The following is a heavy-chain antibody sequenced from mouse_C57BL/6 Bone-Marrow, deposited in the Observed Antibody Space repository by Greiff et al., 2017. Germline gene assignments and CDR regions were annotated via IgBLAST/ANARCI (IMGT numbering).Heavy chain of an antibody. CDR2: IYPGSGST. CDR3: ARGGVTVVEGNYAMDY. D-gene: IGHD1-1*01. CDR1: GYTFTSYW. V-gene: IGHV1-55*01. Sequence: QVQLKQPGAELVKPGASVKMSCKASGYTFTSYWITWVKQRPGQGLEWIGDIYPGSGSTNYNEKFKSKATLTVDPSSSTAYMQLSSLTSEDSAVYYCARGGVTVVEGNYAMDYWGQGTSVTVSS. J-gene: IGHJ4*01.